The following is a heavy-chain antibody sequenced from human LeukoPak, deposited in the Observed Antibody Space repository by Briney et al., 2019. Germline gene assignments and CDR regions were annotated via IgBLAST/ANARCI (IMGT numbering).Heavy chain of an antibody. J-gene: IGHJ3*02. D-gene: IGHD2-15*01. CDR2: MNPNSGNT. Sequence: ASVKVSCKASRYTFTSYDINWVRQATGQGPEWMGWMNPNSGNTGYAQKFQGRVTMTRNTSISTAYMELSSLRSEDTAVYYCARSCSGGSCYSEIEAFDIWGQGTMVTVSS. CDR1: RYTFTSYD. V-gene: IGHV1-8*01. CDR3: ARSCSGGSCYSEIEAFDI.